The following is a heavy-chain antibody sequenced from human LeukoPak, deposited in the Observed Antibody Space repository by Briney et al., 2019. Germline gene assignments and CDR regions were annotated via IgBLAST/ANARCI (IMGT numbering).Heavy chain of an antibody. Sequence: GGSLRLSCAASGFTFSSYAMSWVRQAPGKGLEWVSAISGSGGSTYYADSVKGRFTISRDNSKNTLYLQMNSLGAEDTAVYYCAKDPYDDYGDYADFQHWGQGTLVTVSS. D-gene: IGHD4-17*01. CDR1: GFTFSSYA. CDR2: ISGSGGST. CDR3: AKDPYDDYGDYADFQH. V-gene: IGHV3-23*01. J-gene: IGHJ1*01.